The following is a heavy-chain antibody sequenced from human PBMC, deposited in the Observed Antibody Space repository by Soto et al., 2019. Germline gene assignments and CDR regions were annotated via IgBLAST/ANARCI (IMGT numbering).Heavy chain of an antibody. V-gene: IGHV2-5*02. CDR2: IYWDDNK. Sequence: QITLKESGPTLVKPTQTLTLTCTFSGFSLSTSGVGVGCIRQPPGKALEWLALIYWDDNKHYSPSLKTRLTITTDASKNQLVLTRPNMDPLDTATSYCAPSEVLAVPGCWGQGTLVTVSS. CDR3: APSEVLAVPGC. CDR1: GFSLSTSGVG. D-gene: IGHD3-3*01. J-gene: IGHJ4*02.